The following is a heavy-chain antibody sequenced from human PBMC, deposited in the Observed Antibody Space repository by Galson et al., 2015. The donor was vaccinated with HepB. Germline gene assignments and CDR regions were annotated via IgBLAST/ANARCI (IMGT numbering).Heavy chain of an antibody. Sequence: SLRLSCAASGFTFSDSAMHWVRQASGKGLEWVGRIRSKANSYATAYAASVIGRFTISRDDSKNTAYLQMKSLRTEDTAVYYCLGRITMTDSYMDVWGKGTTVTVSS. CDR2: IRSKANSYAT. CDR3: LGRITMTDSYMDV. V-gene: IGHV3-73*01. CDR1: GFTFSDSA. J-gene: IGHJ6*03. D-gene: IGHD3-3*01.